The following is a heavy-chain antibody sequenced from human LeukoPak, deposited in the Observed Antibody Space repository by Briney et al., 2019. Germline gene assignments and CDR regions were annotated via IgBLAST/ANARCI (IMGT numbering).Heavy chain of an antibody. CDR2: IDSAASIT. D-gene: IGHD6-19*01. J-gene: IGHJ3*01. V-gene: IGHV3-74*01. CDR1: GFTFSSHW. CDR3: ARDIGTSGWDDALDL. Sequence: GGSLRLSCAASGFTFSSHWMHWVRQAPGKGLVWVSRIDSAASITSYADSVKGRFTISRDNARNTLYLQMNSLSAEDTAVYYCARDIGTSGWDDALDLWGQGTMVTVSS.